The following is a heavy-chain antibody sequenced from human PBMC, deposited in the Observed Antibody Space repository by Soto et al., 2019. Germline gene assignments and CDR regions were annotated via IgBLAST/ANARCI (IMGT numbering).Heavy chain of an antibody. CDR1: GGTSTRYA. CDR2: IVPMLGTS. J-gene: IGHJ4*02. D-gene: IGHD3-3*01. V-gene: IGHV1-69*06. CDR3: NRGSEYDFCCGYL. Sequence: QERLVQSGAEVRKPGSSVKVSCKVTGGTSTRYAINWVRQAPGQGLEWRGGIVPMLGTSKYAQKFQGRGTISADTSTNIAYMELASLRSEDTAVYYCNRGSEYDFCCGYLWGQGTLVSVSS.